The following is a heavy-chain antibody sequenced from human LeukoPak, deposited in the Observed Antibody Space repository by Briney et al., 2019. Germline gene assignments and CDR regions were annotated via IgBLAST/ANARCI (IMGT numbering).Heavy chain of an antibody. CDR3: TSGYSGFRPTLDY. CDR1: GFTFGDYA. CDR2: IRSKAYGGTT. Sequence: PGGSLRLSCTASGFTFGDYAMSWVRQAPGKGLEWVGFIRSKAYGGTTEYAASVKGRFTISRDDSKSIAYLQMNSLKTEDTAVYYCTSGYSGFRPTLDYWGQGTLVTVSS. J-gene: IGHJ4*02. D-gene: IGHD5-12*01. V-gene: IGHV3-49*04.